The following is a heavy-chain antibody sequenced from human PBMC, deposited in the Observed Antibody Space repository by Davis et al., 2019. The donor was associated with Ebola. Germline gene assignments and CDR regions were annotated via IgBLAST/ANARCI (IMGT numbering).Heavy chain of an antibody. CDR1: GFTFSSYW. V-gene: IGHV3-7*03. D-gene: IGHD3-3*01. J-gene: IGHJ5*02. Sequence: GESLKISCAASGFTFSSYWMSWVRQAPGKGLEWVANIKQDGSEKYYVDSVKGRFTISRDNAKNSLYLQMNSLRAEDTAVYYCARHENDFWSGYYLSFWFDPWGQGTLVTVSS. CDR2: IKQDGSEK. CDR3: ARHENDFWSGYYLSFWFDP.